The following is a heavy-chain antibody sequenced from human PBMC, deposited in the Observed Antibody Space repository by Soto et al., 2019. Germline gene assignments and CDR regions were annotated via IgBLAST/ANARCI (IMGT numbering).Heavy chain of an antibody. Sequence: EVQLVESGGGLVQPGGSLRLSCAASGFTFSSHWMHWVRQAPGKGLVWVSRINNAGSTTDYAESVKGRFTISRDNAKNTLYLQMNSLRAEDTAVYYCARGLLYLYGMDVWGQGTTVTVSS. J-gene: IGHJ6*02. CDR2: INNAGSTT. CDR1: GFTFSSHW. D-gene: IGHD2-8*01. V-gene: IGHV3-74*01. CDR3: ARGLLYLYGMDV.